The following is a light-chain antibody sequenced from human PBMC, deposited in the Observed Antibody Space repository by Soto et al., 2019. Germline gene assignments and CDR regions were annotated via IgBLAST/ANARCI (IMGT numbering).Light chain of an antibody. Sequence: EIVMTQSPATLSVSPGERATLSCRASQSVNSNLAWYRQKPGQAPRLLISDASTRATGVPARFSGSGAGTEFTLTISSLQSEDSGIYECQQYNFWPPLTFGGGTKVEIK. CDR1: QSVNSN. CDR3: QQYNFWPPLT. J-gene: IGKJ4*01. CDR2: DAS. V-gene: IGKV3-15*01.